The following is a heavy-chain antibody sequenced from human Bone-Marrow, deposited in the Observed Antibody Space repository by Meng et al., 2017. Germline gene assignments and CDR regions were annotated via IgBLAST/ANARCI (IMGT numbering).Heavy chain of an antibody. V-gene: IGHV3-30*10. CDR3: ARESTGRLDY. D-gene: IGHD4-17*01. CDR1: GFTFSTHV. J-gene: IGHJ4*02. CDR2: ISHDAKYK. Sequence: LSLTCAASGFTFSTHVMHWVRQAPGKGLEWVAVISHDAKYKYYTDSVKGRFTISRDNSKNTLYLQMNSLRIEDTAVFYCARESTGRLDYWGQGTLVTVSS.